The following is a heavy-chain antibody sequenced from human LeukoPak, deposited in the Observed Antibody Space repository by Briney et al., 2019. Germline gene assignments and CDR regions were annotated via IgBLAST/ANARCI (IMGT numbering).Heavy chain of an antibody. Sequence: GGSLRLSCAASGFPFSSYAMNWVRQAPGKGLEWVSYISRSGSTIFYADSVKGRFTISRDNAKNSVSLQMNSLRAEDTAVYFCARPTWTNYMDVWGKGTAVTISS. J-gene: IGHJ6*03. CDR3: ARPTWTNYMDV. V-gene: IGHV3-48*03. CDR2: ISRSGSTI. CDR1: GFPFSSYA. D-gene: IGHD3/OR15-3a*01.